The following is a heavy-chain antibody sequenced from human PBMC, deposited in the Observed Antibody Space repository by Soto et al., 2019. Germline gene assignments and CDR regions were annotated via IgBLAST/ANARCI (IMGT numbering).Heavy chain of an antibody. J-gene: IGHJ5*02. Sequence: PSETLSLTCTVFGGSISSYYWSWIRQHPGKGLEWIGYIYYSGSTYYNPSLKSRVTISVDTSKNQFSLKLSSVTAADTAVYYCARGTDYYGSGSYSPNWFDPWGQGTLVTVSS. CDR1: GGSISSYY. D-gene: IGHD3-10*01. CDR3: ARGTDYYGSGSYSPNWFDP. CDR2: IYYSGST. V-gene: IGHV4-59*06.